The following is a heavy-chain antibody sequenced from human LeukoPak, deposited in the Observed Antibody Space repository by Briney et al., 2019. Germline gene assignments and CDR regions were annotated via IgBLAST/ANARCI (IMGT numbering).Heavy chain of an antibody. CDR1: GGSFSGYY. D-gene: IGHD3-3*01. V-gene: IGHV4-34*01. J-gene: IGHJ4*02. CDR2: INHSGST. CDR3: ARVQSPTYYDFWSGYLSY. Sequence: SETLSLTCAVYGGSFSGYYWSRIRQPPGKGLEWIGEINHSGSTNYNPSLKSRVTISVDTSKNQFSLKLSSVTAADTAVYYCARVQSPTYYDFWSGYLSYWGQGTLVTVSS.